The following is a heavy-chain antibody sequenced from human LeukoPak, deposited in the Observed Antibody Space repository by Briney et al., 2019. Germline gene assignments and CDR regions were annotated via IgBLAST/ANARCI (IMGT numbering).Heavy chain of an antibody. CDR2: TYYSGST. CDR3: ARDLGRYYGMDV. V-gene: IGHV4-59*01. Sequence: PGGSLRLSCAASGYTFSSYAMSWVRQAPGKGLKWIGYTYYSGSTNYNPSLKSRVTISVDTSKNQFSLKLSSVTAADTAVYYCARDLGRYYGMDVWGQGTTVTVSS. CDR1: GYTFSSYA. J-gene: IGHJ6*02.